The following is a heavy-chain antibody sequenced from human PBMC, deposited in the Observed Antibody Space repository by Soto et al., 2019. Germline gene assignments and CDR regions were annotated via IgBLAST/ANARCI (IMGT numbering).Heavy chain of an antibody. Sequence: SVKVSCKASGGSFSSHGIAWVRQVPGQGLEWVGGIMPTFGSATYAPKLQGRVTITADKSTSTAYMELRSLRSEDTAVYYCATERSAQYFDYWCQGTLVTVSS. V-gene: IGHV1-69*06. D-gene: IGHD1-1*01. J-gene: IGHJ4*02. CDR2: IMPTFGSA. CDR1: GGSFSSHG. CDR3: ATERSAQYFDY.